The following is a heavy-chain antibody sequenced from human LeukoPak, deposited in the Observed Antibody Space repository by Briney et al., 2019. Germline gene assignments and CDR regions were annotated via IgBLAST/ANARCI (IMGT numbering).Heavy chain of an antibody. CDR2: IYYSGST. V-gene: IGHV4-39*01. D-gene: IGHD3-22*01. CDR3: ARNASTMIVPGGWFDP. Sequence: SETLSLTWTVSGGSNRISGYYWGWLRQPPGKGLEWIGSIYYSGSTSYTPSLKSRVTMTVDTSQNQFSLKLSSVTAADTAVYYCARNASTMIVPGGWFDPWGQGTLVTVSS. J-gene: IGHJ5*02. CDR1: GGSNRISGYY.